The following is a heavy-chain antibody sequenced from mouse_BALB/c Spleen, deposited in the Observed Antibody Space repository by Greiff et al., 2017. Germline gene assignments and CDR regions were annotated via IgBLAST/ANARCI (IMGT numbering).Heavy chain of an antibody. CDR2: ISNLAYSI. Sequence: EVQLQESGGGLVQPGGSRKLSCAASGFTFSDYGMAWVRQAPGKGPEWVAFISNLAYSIYYADTVTGRFTISRENAKNTLYLEMSSLRSEDTAMYYCARDGRKLRTGYFDYWGQGTTLTVSS. V-gene: IGHV5-15*02. CDR1: GFTFSDYG. D-gene: IGHD1-1*01. J-gene: IGHJ2*01. CDR3: ARDGRKLRTGYFDY.